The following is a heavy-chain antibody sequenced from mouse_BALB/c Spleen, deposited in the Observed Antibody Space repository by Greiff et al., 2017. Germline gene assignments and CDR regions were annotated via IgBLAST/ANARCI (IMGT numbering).Heavy chain of an antibody. CDR2: IWGDGST. J-gene: IGHJ4*01. CDR3: ARDNGNYGGYYAMDY. CDR1: GFSLTGYG. Sequence: VKLMESGPGLVAPSQSLSITCTVSGFSLTGYGVNWVRQPPGKGLEWLGMIWGDGSTDYNSALKSRLSISKDNSKSQVFLKMNSLQTDDTARYYCARDNGNYGGYYAMDYWGQGTSVTVSS. V-gene: IGHV2-6-7*01. D-gene: IGHD2-1*01.